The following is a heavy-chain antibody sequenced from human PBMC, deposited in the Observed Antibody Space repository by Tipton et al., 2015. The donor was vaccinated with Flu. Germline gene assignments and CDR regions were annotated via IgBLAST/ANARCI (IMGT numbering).Heavy chain of an antibody. D-gene: IGHD5-24*01. CDR1: SGSISSNSYY. CDR3: ARLRRNDQRFFLGFDY. J-gene: IGHJ4*02. Sequence: TLSLTCTVSSGSISSNSYYWAWLRQPPGKGLEWIGTIFYSGSTYSTPSLKSRVTLSVDPSKSQFSLRLRSVTAEDTAVYYCARLRRNDQRFFLGFDYWGQGTLVTVSS. V-gene: IGHV4-39*01. CDR2: IFYSGST.